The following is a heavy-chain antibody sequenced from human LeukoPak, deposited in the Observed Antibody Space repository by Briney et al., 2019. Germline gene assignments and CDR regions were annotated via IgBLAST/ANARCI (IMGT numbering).Heavy chain of an antibody. Sequence: PGGSLRLSCAASGFTFSNYAMSWVRQAPGQGLEWVSSISDSGATTFYADSVKGRFSISRDNPKSTLFLQMNSLRAEDTAVYYCAKGGGSHFDYWGQGTLVTVSS. D-gene: IGHD2-15*01. CDR1: GFTFSNYA. CDR2: ISDSGATT. J-gene: IGHJ4*02. CDR3: AKGGGSHFDY. V-gene: IGHV3-23*01.